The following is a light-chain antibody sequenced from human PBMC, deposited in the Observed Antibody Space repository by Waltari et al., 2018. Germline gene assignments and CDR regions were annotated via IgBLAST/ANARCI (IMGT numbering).Light chain of an antibody. J-gene: IGKJ1*01. CDR3: QQYDNYPWT. CDR1: QSVSSW. CDR2: KAS. Sequence: DIQMTQSPSTLSAPVGDKVTITCRASQSVSSWMFWYQQRPGKAPKVLIYKASGLESGVPSRFSGSGSGTEFTLTISSLQPDDFATYYCQQYDNYPWTFGQGTKVEIK. V-gene: IGKV1-5*03.